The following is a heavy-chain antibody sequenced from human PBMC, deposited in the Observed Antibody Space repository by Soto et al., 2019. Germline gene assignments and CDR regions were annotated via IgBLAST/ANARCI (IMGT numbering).Heavy chain of an antibody. Sequence: QVQLVQSGAEEKKPGASVKVSCKASGYTFSSYAMHWVRQAPGQRLEWMGWINGGNGNTKYSQKFQGRVTITRDTSASTAYMELSSLRSEDTAVYYCARSSGYYVIDDYWGQGTLVTVSS. CDR3: ARSSGYYVIDDY. J-gene: IGHJ4*02. CDR1: GYTFSSYA. D-gene: IGHD3-22*01. V-gene: IGHV1-3*05. CDR2: INGGNGNT.